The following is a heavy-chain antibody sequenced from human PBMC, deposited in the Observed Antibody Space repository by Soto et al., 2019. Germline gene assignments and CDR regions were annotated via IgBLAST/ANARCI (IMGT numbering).Heavy chain of an antibody. CDR1: GFSLTTDRVG. J-gene: IGHJ4*02. CDR2: IYWDDSK. Sequence: QITLKESGPTLVKPTQTLTLTCTFSGFSLTTDRVGVGWIRQPPGEALEWLAGIYWDDSKTYRPSLESRLTITKDTPKNQVALTMTNMDSLDTATYYCAHAYGGRSLYWGQGTLVTVSS. D-gene: IGHD1-26*01. CDR3: AHAYGGRSLY. V-gene: IGHV2-5*02.